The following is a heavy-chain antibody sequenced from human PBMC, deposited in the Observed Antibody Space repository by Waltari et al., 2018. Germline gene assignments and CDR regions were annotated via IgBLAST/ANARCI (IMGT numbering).Heavy chain of an antibody. Sequence: QVTLRESGPALVKPTQTLTLTCTFSGFSLSTSGMCVSWIRQPPGKAREWLARIDWDDDKYYSTSLKTRLTISKDTSKNQVVRTMTNTDPVDTATYYCARTLLVGATNRHFDYWVQGTLVTVSS. CDR2: IDWDDDK. CDR1: GFSLSTSGMC. CDR3: ARTLLVGATNRHFDY. D-gene: IGHD1-26*01. V-gene: IGHV2-70*15. J-gene: IGHJ4*02.